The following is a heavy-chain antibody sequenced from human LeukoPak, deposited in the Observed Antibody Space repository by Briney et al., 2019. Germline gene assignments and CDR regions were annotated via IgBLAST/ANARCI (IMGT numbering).Heavy chain of an antibody. CDR3: ARDRRGEKSQYNCFDP. D-gene: IGHD3-10*01. CDR1: GFTFSSYW. CDR2: IKQDGSEK. Sequence: GGSLRLSCAASGFTFSSYWMSWVRQAPGKGLEWVANIKQDGSEKYYVDSVKGRFTISRDNAKNSLHLQMNSLRAEDTAVYFCARDRRGEKSQYNCFDPWGQGTLVTVSS. V-gene: IGHV3-7*01. J-gene: IGHJ5*02.